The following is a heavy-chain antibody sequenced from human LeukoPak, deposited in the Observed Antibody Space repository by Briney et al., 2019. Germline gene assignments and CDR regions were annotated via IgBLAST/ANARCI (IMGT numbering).Heavy chain of an antibody. V-gene: IGHV3-9*01. CDR2: ISWNSGSI. Sequence: GGSLRLSCAASGFTFDDYAMHWVRQAPGKGLEWVSGISWNSGSIGYADSVKGRFTISRDNAKNSLYLQMNSLRAEDTALYYCAKDVLAGASWRYCDYWGRGTLDSVSS. CDR1: GFTFDDYA. D-gene: IGHD1-26*01. J-gene: IGHJ4*02. CDR3: AKDVLAGASWRYCDY.